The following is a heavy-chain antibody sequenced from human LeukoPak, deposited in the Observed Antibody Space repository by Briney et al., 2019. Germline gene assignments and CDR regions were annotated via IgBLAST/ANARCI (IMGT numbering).Heavy chain of an antibody. D-gene: IGHD6-6*01. CDR3: ARDIGSSSYYYFDL. CDR1: GFTSSNYW. V-gene: IGHV3-7*01. J-gene: IGHJ4*02. Sequence: GGSLRLSCAASGFTSSNYWMSWVRQAPGKGLEWVANIKPDGSEKYYADSVKGRFTISRDIAKDSLFLQMNSLRAEDTAVYFCARDIGSSSYYYFDLWGQGALVTVSS. CDR2: IKPDGSEK.